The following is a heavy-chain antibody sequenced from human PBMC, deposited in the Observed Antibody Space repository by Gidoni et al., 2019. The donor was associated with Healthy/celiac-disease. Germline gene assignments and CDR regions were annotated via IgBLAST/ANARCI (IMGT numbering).Heavy chain of an antibody. J-gene: IGHJ5*02. CDR1: GYTVTSYG. D-gene: IGHD3-10*01. CDR2: ISAYNGNT. CDR3: ARDGIQSYYGSGSYYTVWYNWFDP. V-gene: IGHV1-18*01. Sequence: QVQLVQSGAEVKKPGASVKVSCKASGYTVTSYGISWVRQAPGQGLEWMGWISAYNGNTNYAQKLQGRVTMTTDTSTSTAYMELRSLRSDDTALYYCARDGIQSYYGSGSYYTVWYNWFDPWGQGTLVTVSS.